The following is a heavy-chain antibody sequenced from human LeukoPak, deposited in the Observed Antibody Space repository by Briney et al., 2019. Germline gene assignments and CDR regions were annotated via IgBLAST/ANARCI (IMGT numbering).Heavy chain of an antibody. Sequence: GESLKISCQGSGYNFNTYWLAWVRQMPGKGLEWMGIIYPDDSDTRYSPSFQGQVTISADKSITTAYLQWSSLKASDTAINYCARRAGSLWYFDVWGRGTLVTVSS. D-gene: IGHD6-19*01. CDR1: GYNFNTYW. CDR2: IYPDDSDT. CDR3: ARRAGSLWYFDV. J-gene: IGHJ2*01. V-gene: IGHV5-51*01.